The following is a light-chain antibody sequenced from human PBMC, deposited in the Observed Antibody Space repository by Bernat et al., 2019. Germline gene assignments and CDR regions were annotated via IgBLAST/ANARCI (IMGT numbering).Light chain of an antibody. CDR2: KVS. CDR1: QSLVHSDGNTY. V-gene: IGKV2-30*02. Sequence: DVVMTQSPLSLPVTLGQPASISCRSDQSLVHSDGNTYLIWFQQRPGQSPRRLIYKVSKRDSGVPDRFSGSGSDTDFTLKISRVEAEDVGVYYCMHGSNWPPTFGQGTRLEIK. CDR3: MHGSNWPPT. J-gene: IGKJ5*01.